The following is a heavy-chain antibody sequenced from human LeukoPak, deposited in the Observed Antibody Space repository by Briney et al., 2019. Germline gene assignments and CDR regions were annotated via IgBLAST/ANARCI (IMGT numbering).Heavy chain of an antibody. J-gene: IGHJ4*02. Sequence: SETLSLTCAVYGGSFSGYYWSWIRQPPGKGLEWIGYINYSGSTNYNPSLKSRVTISVDTSKNQFSLKLSSVTAADTAVYYCARYSGWYYFDYWGQGTLVTVSS. CDR3: ARYSGWYYFDY. CDR2: INYSGST. D-gene: IGHD6-19*01. V-gene: IGHV4-59*01. CDR1: GGSFSGYY.